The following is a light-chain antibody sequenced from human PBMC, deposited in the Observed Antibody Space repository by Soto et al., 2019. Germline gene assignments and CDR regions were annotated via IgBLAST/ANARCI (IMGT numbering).Light chain of an antibody. V-gene: IGKV1-9*01. CDR2: GAS. J-gene: IGKJ2*01. CDR1: QAFFNY. CDR3: QQLNSHPRT. Sequence: DIQLTQSPIFLSASVGDRVTISCRASQAFFNYLAWYKQKPGKAPNLLIFGASTLQSGVPSRFSGSGSGTEFTLTISSLQPEDFATYYCQQLNSHPRTFGQGTKLEIK.